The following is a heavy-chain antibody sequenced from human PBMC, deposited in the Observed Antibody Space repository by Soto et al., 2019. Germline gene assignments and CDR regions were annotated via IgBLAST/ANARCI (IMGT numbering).Heavy chain of an antibody. V-gene: IGHV3-23*01. D-gene: IGHD3-10*01. Sequence: GGSLRLSCAASGFTFSSYAMSWVRQAPGKGLEWVSAISGSGGSTYYADSVKGRFTISRDNSKNTLYLQMNSLRAEDTAVYYCAKDLVRGVIITPNWFDPWGQGTLVTVSS. CDR3: AKDLVRGVIITPNWFDP. CDR2: ISGSGGST. CDR1: GFTFSSYA. J-gene: IGHJ5*02.